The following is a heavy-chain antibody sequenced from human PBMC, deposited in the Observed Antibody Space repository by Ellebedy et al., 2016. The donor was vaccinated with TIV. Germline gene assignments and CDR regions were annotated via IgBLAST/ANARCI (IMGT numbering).Heavy chain of an antibody. CDR3: ARDFLRAPDGSESYNNWFDP. J-gene: IGHJ5*02. D-gene: IGHD3-10*01. Sequence: IFGTANYAQKFQDRVTITADESTMTAYMELSSLRSEDTAVYYCARDFLRAPDGSESYNNWFDPWGQGTLVTVSS. V-gene: IGHV1-69*01. CDR2: IFGTA.